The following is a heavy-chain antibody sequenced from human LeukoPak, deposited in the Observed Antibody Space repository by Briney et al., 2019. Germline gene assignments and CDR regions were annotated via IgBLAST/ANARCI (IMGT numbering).Heavy chain of an antibody. J-gene: IGHJ6*02. Sequence: GGSLRLSCAASGFTFSSNYMSWVRQAPGKGLEWVSVIYSGGSTYYADSVKGRFTISRDNSKNTLYLQMNSLRAEDTAVYYCARDPGHYYDSRGFYYGMDVWGQGTTVTVSS. CDR3: ARDPGHYYDSRGFYYGMDV. CDR2: IYSGGST. CDR1: GFTFSSNY. V-gene: IGHV3-53*01. D-gene: IGHD3-22*01.